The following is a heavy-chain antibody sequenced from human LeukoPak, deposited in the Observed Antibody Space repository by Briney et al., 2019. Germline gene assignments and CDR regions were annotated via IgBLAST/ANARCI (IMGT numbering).Heavy chain of an antibody. CDR2: VSAHNANT. CDR1: GYTFTNYG. D-gene: IGHD3-22*01. J-gene: IGHJ4*02. Sequence: ASVKVSCKASGYTFTNYGITWVRQAPGQGLEWMGWVSAHNANTTYALKYQGRVTMTTDAPTSTAYMELRSLRSDDTAVYFCARDYYDSSGRLDYWGQGTLVIVSS. V-gene: IGHV1-18*01. CDR3: ARDYYDSSGRLDY.